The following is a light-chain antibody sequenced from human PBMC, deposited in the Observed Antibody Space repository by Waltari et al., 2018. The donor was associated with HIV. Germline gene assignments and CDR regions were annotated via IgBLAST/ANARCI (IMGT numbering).Light chain of an antibody. CDR3: CSYAGSFVV. V-gene: IGLV2-23*01. Sequence: QSALTQPASVSGSPGQSITISCTGTSSDVGIYNLVSWYQQYPGKAPKLMIYEGRKRPSGVSNRFSGSKSGNTASLTISGLQTEDEADYYCCSYAGSFVVFGGGTKLTVL. J-gene: IGLJ2*01. CDR2: EGR. CDR1: SSDVGIYNL.